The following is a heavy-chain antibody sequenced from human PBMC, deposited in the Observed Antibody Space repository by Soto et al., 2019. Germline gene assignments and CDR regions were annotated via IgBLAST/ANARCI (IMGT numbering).Heavy chain of an antibody. V-gene: IGHV1-2*04. CDR2: INPKSGGT. Sequence: ASVKVSCKASRYSFTDYHIHWVRQAPGQGLEWLGRINPKSGGTSTAQKFQGWVTMTTDTSISTASMELTRLTSDDTAIYYCARGDSTDCSNGVCSFFYNHDMDVWGQGTTVTVSS. J-gene: IGHJ6*02. CDR3: ARGDSTDCSNGVCSFFYNHDMDV. D-gene: IGHD2-8*01. CDR1: RYSFTDYH.